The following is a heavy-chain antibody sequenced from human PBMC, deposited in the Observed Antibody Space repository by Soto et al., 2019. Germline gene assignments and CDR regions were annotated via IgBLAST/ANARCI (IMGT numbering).Heavy chain of an antibody. J-gene: IGHJ4*02. CDR2: ISARGDST. Sequence: PGGSLRLSCTASGFTFINFAMNWVRQAPGKGLEWVSTISARGDSTYYADSVKGRFTIFRDNSRNTLYLQMSSLRAEDSATYYCAFRNWAEWLVPAGSFDYWGQGTVVTVSS. V-gene: IGHV3-23*01. CDR3: AFRNWAEWLVPAGSFDY. D-gene: IGHD6-19*01. CDR1: GFTFINFA.